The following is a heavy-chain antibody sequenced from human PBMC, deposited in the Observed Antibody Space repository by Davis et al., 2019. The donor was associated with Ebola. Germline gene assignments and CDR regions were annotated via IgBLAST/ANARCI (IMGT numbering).Heavy chain of an antibody. J-gene: IGHJ6*04. CDR2: ICYDGSNK. CDR3: ARSGLSFGVVKYHYGMDV. CDR1: GFIFSTYG. D-gene: IGHD3-3*01. Sequence: GGSLRLSCAASGFIFSTYGMHWVRQAPGKGLEWVALICYDGSNKYYADSVQGRFTIPRDTSKKTMYLQMNSLRAEDTAVYYCARSGLSFGVVKYHYGMDVWGKGTTVTVSS. V-gene: IGHV3-33*01.